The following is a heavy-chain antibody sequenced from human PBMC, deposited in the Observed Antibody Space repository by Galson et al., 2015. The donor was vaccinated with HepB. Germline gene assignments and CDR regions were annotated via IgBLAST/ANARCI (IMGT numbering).Heavy chain of an antibody. V-gene: IGHV5-51*03. CDR1: GYSFPTYW. D-gene: IGHD2-15*01. CDR2: IYPGDSDT. Sequence: QSGAEVKKPGESLKISCKGSGYSFPTYWIGWVHQMPGKGLEWMGIIYPGDSDTRYSPSFQGQVTISADKSISTAYLQWSSLKASDTAIYYCARGQYCNGGSCFFDYWGQGTLVTVSS. J-gene: IGHJ4*02. CDR3: ARGQYCNGGSCFFDY.